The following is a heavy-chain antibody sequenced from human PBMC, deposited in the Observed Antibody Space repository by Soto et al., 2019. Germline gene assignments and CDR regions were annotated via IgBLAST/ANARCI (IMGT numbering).Heavy chain of an antibody. V-gene: IGHV4-31*03. Sequence: QVQLQESGPGLVKPSQTLPLTCTVSGGSISSGDYYWSWIRQHPGKGLEWIGYIYYSGGTYYNPSLNGRVTISIDTSKNQFSLKLSSVTAADTAVYFCARGVDGRPGLYFDYWGQGTLVTVSS. D-gene: IGHD1-1*01. CDR3: ARGVDGRPGLYFDY. CDR2: IYYSGGT. J-gene: IGHJ4*02. CDR1: GGSISSGDYY.